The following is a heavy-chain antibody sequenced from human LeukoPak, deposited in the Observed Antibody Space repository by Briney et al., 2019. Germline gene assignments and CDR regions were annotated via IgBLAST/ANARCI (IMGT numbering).Heavy chain of an antibody. Sequence: GASVKVSCKASGGTFSGYTISWVRQAPGRGLEWMGRIIPILGIANYAQKFQGRVTITADKSTSTAYMELSSLRSEDTAVYYCARDDPITCSSTSCYENWFDPWGQGTPVTVSS. V-gene: IGHV1-69*04. D-gene: IGHD2-2*01. CDR3: ARDDPITCSSTSCYENWFDP. CDR1: GGTFSGYT. J-gene: IGHJ5*02. CDR2: IIPILGIA.